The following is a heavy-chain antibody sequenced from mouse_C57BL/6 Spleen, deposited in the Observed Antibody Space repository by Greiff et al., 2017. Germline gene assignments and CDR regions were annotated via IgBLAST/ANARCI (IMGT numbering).Heavy chain of an antibody. V-gene: IGHV1-76*01. CDR1: GYTFTDYY. CDR2: IYPGSGNT. CDR3: AREGDLLRQVWYFDV. J-gene: IGHJ1*03. Sequence: QVHVKQSGAELVRPGASVKLSCKASGYTFTDYYINWVKQRPGQGLEWIARIYPGSGNTYYNEKFKGKATLTAEKSSSTAYMQLSSLTSEDSAVYFCAREGDLLRQVWYFDVWGTGTTVTVSS. D-gene: IGHD1-1*01.